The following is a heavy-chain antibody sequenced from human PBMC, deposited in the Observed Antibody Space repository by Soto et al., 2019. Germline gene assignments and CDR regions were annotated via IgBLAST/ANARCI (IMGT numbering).Heavy chain of an antibody. V-gene: IGHV4-39*01. CDR2: IYYSGST. CDR3: ASPKIAFYNRFDP. CDR1: GGSISSSSYY. J-gene: IGHJ5*02. Sequence: QLQLQESGPGLVRPSETLSLTCTVSGGSISSSSYYWGWIRQPPGKGLEWIGSIYYSGSTYYNPSLKSRVTISVDTSKNQFSLKLSSVPAADTAVYYCASPKIAFYNRFDPWGQGTLVTVSS. D-gene: IGHD3-3*02.